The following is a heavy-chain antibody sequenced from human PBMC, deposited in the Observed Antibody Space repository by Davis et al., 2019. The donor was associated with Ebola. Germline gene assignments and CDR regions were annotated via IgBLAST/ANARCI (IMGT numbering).Heavy chain of an antibody. Sequence: SETLSLTCAVYGDSVSDYFWSWIRQPPGKGLEWIGETGHSGYTNYNPSLKSRVTISVDTSKNQFSLKLTSVTAADTAVYYCARWGLGVTPNWYFDLWGRGTLVSVS. D-gene: IGHD2-21*02. J-gene: IGHJ2*01. CDR3: ARWGLGVTPNWYFDL. CDR2: TGHSGYT. CDR1: GDSVSDYF. V-gene: IGHV4-34*01.